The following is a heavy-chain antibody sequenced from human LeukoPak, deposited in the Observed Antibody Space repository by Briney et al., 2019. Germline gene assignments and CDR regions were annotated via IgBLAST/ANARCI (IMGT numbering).Heavy chain of an antibody. CDR2: INPDGSEK. CDR1: GFTFSIHW. CDR3: AKGPSYGSGSYSIDY. Sequence: GGSLRLSCAASGFTFSIHWMSWVRQAPGKGLEWVAKINPDGSEKYFVDSVKGRFTISRDNAKNSLYLQMNSLRGEDTAVYYCAKGPSYGSGSYSIDYWGQGTLVTVSS. J-gene: IGHJ4*02. V-gene: IGHV3-7*04. D-gene: IGHD3-10*01.